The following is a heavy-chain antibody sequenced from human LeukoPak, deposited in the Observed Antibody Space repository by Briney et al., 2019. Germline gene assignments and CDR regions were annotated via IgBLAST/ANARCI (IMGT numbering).Heavy chain of an antibody. J-gene: IGHJ4*02. D-gene: IGHD5-12*01. CDR2: TSGGGVNS. V-gene: IGHV3-23*01. Sequence: GGSLRLSCAASGFTLRSYDMSWVRQAPGKGLEWVAATSGGGVNSYYADSVRGRFTISRDNSQNTLYLQMDSLRAEETALYYCAKEYSGYDFDYWGQGTLVTVSP. CDR1: GFTLRSYD. CDR3: AKEYSGYDFDY.